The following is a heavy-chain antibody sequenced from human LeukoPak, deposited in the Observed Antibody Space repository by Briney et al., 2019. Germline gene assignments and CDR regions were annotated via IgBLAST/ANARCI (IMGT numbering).Heavy chain of an antibody. J-gene: IGHJ5*02. CDR2: ISPSTSTI. D-gene: IGHD3-22*01. V-gene: IGHV3-48*01. Sequence: GGSLRLSSAASGFSFSSYSMNWVRQAPGKGLEWISSISPSTSTIYYADSVKGRFTISRDNAENSLYLQMNSLRAEDTAVYYCARSLYYDSSGYHHWGQGTLVTVSS. CDR3: ARSLYYDSSGYHH. CDR1: GFSFSSYS.